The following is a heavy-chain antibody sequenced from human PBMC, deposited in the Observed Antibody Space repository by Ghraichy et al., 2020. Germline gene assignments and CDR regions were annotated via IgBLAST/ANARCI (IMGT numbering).Heavy chain of an antibody. D-gene: IGHD3-10*01. J-gene: IGHJ6*02. CDR2: INPSGGST. CDR1: GYTFTSYY. CDR3: ARETVTMVRGGPGYYYGMDV. Sequence: ASVKVSCKASGYTFTSYYMHWVRQAPGQGLEWMGIINPSGGSTSYAQKFQGRVTMTRDTSTSTVYMELSSLRSEDTAVYYCARETVTMVRGGPGYYYGMDVWGQGTTVTVSS. V-gene: IGHV1-46*01.